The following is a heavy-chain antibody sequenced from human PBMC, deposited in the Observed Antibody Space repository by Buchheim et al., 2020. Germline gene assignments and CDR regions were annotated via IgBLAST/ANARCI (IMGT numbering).Heavy chain of an antibody. J-gene: IGHJ4*02. Sequence: QLQLQESGPGLVKPSETLSLTCTVSGGSISSSSYYWGWIRQPPGKGLEWIGSIYYSGSTYYNPSLKSRVTISVDTPKNQFPLKLSSVTAADTAVYYCARENYYDSSGYPPGDFDYWGQGTL. CDR2: IYYSGST. CDR1: GGSISSSSYY. CDR3: ARENYYDSSGYPPGDFDY. V-gene: IGHV4-39*07. D-gene: IGHD3-22*01.